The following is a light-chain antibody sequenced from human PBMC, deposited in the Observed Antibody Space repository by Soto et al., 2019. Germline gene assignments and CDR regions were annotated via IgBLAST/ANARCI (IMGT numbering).Light chain of an antibody. CDR2: EVS. Sequence: QSALTQPASVSGSPGQSITVSCTGTSSDVGGYNYVSWYQQHPGKAPKLVIYEVSDRPSGVSNRFSASKSGNTASLTISGLQAADEADYYCSSFTTSNTYVFGGGTKLTVL. V-gene: IGLV2-14*01. CDR1: SSDVGGYNY. J-gene: IGLJ3*02. CDR3: SSFTTSNTYV.